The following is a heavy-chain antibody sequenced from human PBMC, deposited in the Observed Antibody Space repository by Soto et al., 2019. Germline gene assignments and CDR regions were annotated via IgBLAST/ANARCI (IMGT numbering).Heavy chain of an antibody. D-gene: IGHD2-15*01. CDR1: GGSISSGGYY. J-gene: IGHJ4*02. Sequence: PSETLSLTCTVSGGSISSGGYYWSWIRQHPXKGLEWIGYIYYSGSTYYNPSLKSRVTISVDTSKNQFSLKLSSVTAADTAVYYCARDSRCSGGSCYNFDYWGQGTLVTVSS. CDR2: IYYSGST. CDR3: ARDSRCSGGSCYNFDY. V-gene: IGHV4-31*03.